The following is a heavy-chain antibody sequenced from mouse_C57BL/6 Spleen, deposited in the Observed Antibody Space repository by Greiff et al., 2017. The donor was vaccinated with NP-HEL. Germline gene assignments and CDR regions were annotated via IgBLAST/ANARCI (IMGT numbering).Heavy chain of an antibody. CDR1: GYTFTSYW. CDR3: ARRGGGLLRYAMDY. Sequence: VQLQQPGAELVMPGASVKLSCKASGYTFTSYWMHWVKQRPGQGLEWIGEIDPSDSYTNYNQKFKGKSTLTVDKSSSTAYMQLSSLTSEDSAVYYGARRGGGLLRYAMDYWGQGTSVTVSS. CDR2: IDPSDSYT. J-gene: IGHJ4*01. V-gene: IGHV1-69*01. D-gene: IGHD1-1*01.